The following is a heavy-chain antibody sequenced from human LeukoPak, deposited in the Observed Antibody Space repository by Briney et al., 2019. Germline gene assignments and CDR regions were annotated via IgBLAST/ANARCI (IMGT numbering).Heavy chain of an antibody. D-gene: IGHD2-2*02. CDR3: ARDPDCDSTSCYIGPYNWFDP. CDR2: ISYDGSNK. J-gene: IGHJ5*02. CDR1: GFTFSSYG. Sequence: PGGSLRLSCAASGFTFSSYGMHWVRQAPGKGLEWVTVISYDGSNKYYADSVKGRFTISRDNSKNTLYLQMNSLRAEDTAVYYCARDPDCDSTSCYIGPYNWFDPWGQGNLVTVSS. V-gene: IGHV3-30*03.